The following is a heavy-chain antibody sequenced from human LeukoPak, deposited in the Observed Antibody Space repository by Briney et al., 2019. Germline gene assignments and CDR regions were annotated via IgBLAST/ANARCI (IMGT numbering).Heavy chain of an antibody. CDR3: ALDPDGKHFQH. V-gene: IGHV3-66*01. J-gene: IGHJ1*01. Sequence: GGSLRLSCAASGFTVSSNYMSWVRQAPGKGLEWVSVIYSGGSTYYADSVKGRFTISRDNSKNTLYLQMNSLRAEDTAVYYCALDPDGKHFQHWGQGTLVTVSS. CDR1: GFTVSSNY. CDR2: IYSGGST.